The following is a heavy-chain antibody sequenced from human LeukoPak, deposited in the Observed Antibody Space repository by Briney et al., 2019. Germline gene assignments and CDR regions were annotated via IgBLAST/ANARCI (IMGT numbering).Heavy chain of an antibody. CDR2: INPNSGGT. CDR3: ARGVATISSILDY. D-gene: IGHD5-12*01. Sequence: GASVKVSCKASGYTFTGYYMHWVRQAPGQGLEWMGWINPNSGGTNYAQKFQGRVTMTRDTSISTAYMELSRLRSGDTAVYYCARGVATISSILDYWGQGTLVTVSS. CDR1: GYTFTGYY. V-gene: IGHV1-2*02. J-gene: IGHJ4*02.